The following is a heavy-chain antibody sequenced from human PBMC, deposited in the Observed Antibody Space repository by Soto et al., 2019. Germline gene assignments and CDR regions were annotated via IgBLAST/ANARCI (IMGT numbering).Heavy chain of an antibody. V-gene: IGHV3-30*18. CDR3: AKGVPSPTQHAFDI. Sequence: QVHLVESGGGVVQPGRSLRLSCAASGFSFSSYDMHWVRQAQGKGLEWVAMISYDGSDKYFSDSVKGRLTISRDNSKNTVSLEMNSLRTKDTAAYYCAKGVPSPTQHAFDIWGQGTMVTVSS. CDR2: ISYDGSDK. J-gene: IGHJ3*02. CDR1: GFSFSSYD.